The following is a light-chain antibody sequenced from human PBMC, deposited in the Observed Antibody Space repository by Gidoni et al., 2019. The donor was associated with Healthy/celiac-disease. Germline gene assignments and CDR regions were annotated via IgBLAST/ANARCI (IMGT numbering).Light chain of an antibody. V-gene: IGKV1-39*01. Sequence: DIQMTQSPSSLSASVGDRVTITCRASQSISIYLNWYQQKPGKASKLLIYAASSLQSGVPSRFSGSGSGTDFTLTISSLQPEDFATYYCQQSYSTLPYTFGQGTKLEIK. CDR2: AAS. CDR1: QSISIY. CDR3: QQSYSTLPYT. J-gene: IGKJ2*01.